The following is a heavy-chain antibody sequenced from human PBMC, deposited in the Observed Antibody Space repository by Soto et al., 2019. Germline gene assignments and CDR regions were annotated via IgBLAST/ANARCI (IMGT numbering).Heavy chain of an antibody. CDR2: ISDSGVT. CDR1: GDSIIRSF. Sequence: QVQLQESGPRLVKSSETLSLVCSVSGDSIIRSFWGCLRQSPGKGLQYIGYISDSGVTDYDPSLKSRVTISVDTSKNKFSLKLTSVTAADTAVDYCARCAGDFSGPDSFDIWGQGTMVTVSS. CDR3: ARCAGDFSGPDSFDI. J-gene: IGHJ3*02. V-gene: IGHV4-59*01. D-gene: IGHD3-10*01.